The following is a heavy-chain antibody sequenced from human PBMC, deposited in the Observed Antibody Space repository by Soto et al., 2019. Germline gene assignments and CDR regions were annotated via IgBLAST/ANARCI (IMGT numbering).Heavy chain of an antibody. CDR3: ARDPFIVRDYYDSSGYQIMTDAFDI. CDR2: ISAYNGNT. V-gene: IGHV1-18*04. Sequence: ASVKVSCKASGYTFTSYGISWVRQAPGQGLEWMGWISAYNGNTNYAQKLQGRVTMTTDTSTSTAYMELRSLRSDDTAVYYCARDPFIVRDYYDSSGYQIMTDAFDIWGQGTMVTVSS. CDR1: GYTFTSYG. J-gene: IGHJ3*02. D-gene: IGHD3-22*01.